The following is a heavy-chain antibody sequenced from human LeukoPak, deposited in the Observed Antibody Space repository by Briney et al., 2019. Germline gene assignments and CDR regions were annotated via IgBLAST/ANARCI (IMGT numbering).Heavy chain of an antibody. CDR2: IYHSGTT. CDR1: GSSINSGYY. D-gene: IGHD3-22*01. Sequence: SETLSLTCTVSGSSINSGYYWAWIRPPPGKGLEWIGSIYHSGTTYYNPSLKSRVTISVDTSKNQFSLKLRSVTAADTAVYYCARDYYDSSENWFDPWGQGTLVTVSS. CDR3: ARDYYDSSENWFDP. J-gene: IGHJ5*02. V-gene: IGHV4-38-2*02.